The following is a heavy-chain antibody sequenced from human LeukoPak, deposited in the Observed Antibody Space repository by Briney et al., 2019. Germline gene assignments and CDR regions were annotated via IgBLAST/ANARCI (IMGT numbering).Heavy chain of an antibody. CDR3: ARGQTDLYYFDY. CDR1: GGSFSGYY. Sequence: SETLSLTCAVYGGSFSGYYWSWIRQHPGKGLEWIGEINHSGSTNYNPSLKSRVTISVDTSKNQFSLKLSSVTAADTAVYYCARGQTDLYYFDYWGQGTLVTVSS. CDR2: INHSGST. J-gene: IGHJ4*02. V-gene: IGHV4-34*01.